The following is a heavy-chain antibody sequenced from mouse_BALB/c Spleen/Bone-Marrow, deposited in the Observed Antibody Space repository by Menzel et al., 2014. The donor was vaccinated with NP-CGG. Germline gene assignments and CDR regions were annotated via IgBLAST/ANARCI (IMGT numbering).Heavy chain of an antibody. CDR2: IXSDGST. V-gene: IGHV2-6-2*01. J-gene: IGHJ4*01. CDR3: ARSGTDYAMDY. Sequence: LQESGPDLVAPSQSLSLPCTVSGFSLTSYGLHWVRQPPGKGLEWLGVIXSDGSTTYNSALKSRLSISKDNSKRQVLLKMNSLQTDDTAMYYCARSGTDYAMDYWGQGTSVTVSS. D-gene: IGHD4-1*01. CDR1: GFSLTSYG.